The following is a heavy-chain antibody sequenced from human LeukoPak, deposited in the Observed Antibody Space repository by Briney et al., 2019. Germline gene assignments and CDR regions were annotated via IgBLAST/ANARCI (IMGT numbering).Heavy chain of an antibody. Sequence: GGSLRLSCAASGFTFSSYGMHWVRQAPGKGLEWVAFIRYDGSNKYYADSVKGRFTISRDNSKNTLYLQMNSLRAEDTAVYYCARDSDYYDSSGYYYVPDYWGQGTLVTVSS. CDR3: ARDSDYYDSSGYYYVPDY. CDR2: IRYDGSNK. V-gene: IGHV3-30*02. D-gene: IGHD3-22*01. J-gene: IGHJ4*02. CDR1: GFTFSSYG.